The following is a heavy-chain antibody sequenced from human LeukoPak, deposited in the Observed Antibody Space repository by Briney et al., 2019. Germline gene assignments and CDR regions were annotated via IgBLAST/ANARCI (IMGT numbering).Heavy chain of an antibody. CDR3: ARGVYQFDP. CDR2: IYHSGST. D-gene: IGHD2-2*01. J-gene: IGHJ5*02. V-gene: IGHV4-38-2*02. CDR1: GYSISSGYY. Sequence: SETLSLTCTVSGYSISSGYYWGWIRQPPGKGLEWIGSIYHSGSTYYNPSLKSRVTISVDTSKNQFSLKLSSVTAADTAVYYCARGVYQFDPWGQGTLVTVSS.